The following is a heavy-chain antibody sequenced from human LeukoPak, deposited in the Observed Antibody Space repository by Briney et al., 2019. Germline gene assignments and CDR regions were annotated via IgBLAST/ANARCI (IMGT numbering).Heavy chain of an antibody. CDR1: GGSISSYY. CDR3: ARDLRYYDSSGYYYYWYFDL. J-gene: IGHJ2*01. D-gene: IGHD3-22*01. V-gene: IGHV4-59*01. CDR2: IYYSGST. Sequence: SETLSLTCTVSGGSISSYYWSWIRQPPGKGLEWIGYIYYSGSTNYNPSLKSRVTISVDTSKNQFSLKLSSVTAADTAVYYCARDLRYYDSSGYYYYWYFDLWGRGTLVTVSS.